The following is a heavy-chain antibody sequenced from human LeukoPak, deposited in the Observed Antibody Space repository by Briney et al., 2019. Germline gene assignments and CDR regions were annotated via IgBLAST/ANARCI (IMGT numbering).Heavy chain of an antibody. D-gene: IGHD5-18*01. CDR3: ARESSGYRYGKRHHDY. CDR2: IYYSGST. J-gene: IGHJ4*02. Sequence: SETLSLTCTVSAGSISSSSYYWGWIRQPPGKGLEWIGSIYYSGSTYYSPSLKSRVTISVDTSKNQFYLKLSSVTAADTAVYYCARESSGYRYGKRHHDYWGQGTLVTVSS. CDR1: AGSISSSSYY. V-gene: IGHV4-39*07.